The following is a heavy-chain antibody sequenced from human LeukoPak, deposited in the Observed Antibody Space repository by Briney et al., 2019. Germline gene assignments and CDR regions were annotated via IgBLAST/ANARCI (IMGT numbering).Heavy chain of an antibody. V-gene: IGHV1-69*05. CDR1: GGTFSSYA. Sequence: SVKVSCKASGGTFSSYAISWVRQAPGQGLEWMGRIIPILGTANYAQKFQGRVTITTDESTSTAYMELSSLRSEDTAVYYCAVRLAVATSPFDYWGQGTLVTVSS. CDR3: AVRLAVATSPFDY. J-gene: IGHJ4*02. D-gene: IGHD6-19*01. CDR2: IIPILGTA.